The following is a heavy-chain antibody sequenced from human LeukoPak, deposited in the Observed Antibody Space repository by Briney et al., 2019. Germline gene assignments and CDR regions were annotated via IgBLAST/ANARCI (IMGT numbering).Heavy chain of an antibody. CDR2: IKNSGST. V-gene: IGHV4-34*01. CDR3: ARGLSFYSSGWYGY. CDR1: GGSFSGYY. J-gene: IGHJ4*02. Sequence: SETLSLTCAVYGGSFSGYYWSWIRQPPGKGLEWIGAIKNSGSTNYNPSLKSRATISVDTSKNQFSLKLSSVTAAVTAVYYCARGLSFYSSGWYGYWGQGTLVTVSS. D-gene: IGHD6-19*01.